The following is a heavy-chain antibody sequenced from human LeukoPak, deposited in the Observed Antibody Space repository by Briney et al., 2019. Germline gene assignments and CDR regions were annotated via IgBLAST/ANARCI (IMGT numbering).Heavy chain of an antibody. J-gene: IGHJ4*02. D-gene: IGHD3-9*01. CDR2: ISAYNGNT. CDR3: ARDVAGPYDTSTGYSHFDY. CDR1: GYTFTSYG. V-gene: IGHV1-18*01. Sequence: ASVKVSCKASGYTFTSYGISWVRQAPGQGLEWMGWISAYNGNTNYAQKLQGRVTMTTDTSTSTAYMELRSLRSDDTAVYYCARDVAGPYDTSTGYSHFDYWGQGTLVTVSS.